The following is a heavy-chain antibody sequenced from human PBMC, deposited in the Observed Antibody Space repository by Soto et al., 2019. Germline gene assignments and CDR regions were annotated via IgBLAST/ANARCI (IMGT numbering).Heavy chain of an antibody. V-gene: IGHV4-61*01. CDR3: ARGYYGSGRGGYCFDY. CDR1: GGSVSSGSHY. Sequence: QVQLQESGPGLVKPSETLSLNCTVSGGSVSSGSHYWSWIRQRPRKGLEWMGYIHYSGTTNYNPSLKSRVIISIDTSKNQLTLKLSSVTAADTAVYYCARGYYGSGRGGYCFDYWGQGTLVTVSS. CDR2: IHYSGTT. J-gene: IGHJ4*02. D-gene: IGHD3-10*01.